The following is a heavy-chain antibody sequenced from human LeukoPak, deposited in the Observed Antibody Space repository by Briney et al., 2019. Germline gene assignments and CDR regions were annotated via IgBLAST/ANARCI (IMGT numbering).Heavy chain of an antibody. CDR3: GRSGGYHPLDY. D-gene: IGHD5-12*01. Sequence: ASVKVSCKASGYTFTSYDINWVRQAPGQGLEWMGWMNANRGNTGYAQKFQGRVTMTRDTSTSTAYMELSSLRSEETAVYYCGRSGGYHPLDYWGQGTLVTVSS. J-gene: IGHJ4*02. CDR1: GYTFTSYD. CDR2: MNANRGNT. V-gene: IGHV1-8*01.